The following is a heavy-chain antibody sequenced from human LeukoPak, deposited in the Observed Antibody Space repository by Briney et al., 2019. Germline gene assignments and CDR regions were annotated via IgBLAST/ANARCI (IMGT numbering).Heavy chain of an antibody. CDR1: GYTFTRYG. V-gene: IGHV1-18*01. CDR2: FSAYNGDT. CDR3: ARDPSNSSGWYIYFDY. Sequence: ASEKVSCKASGYTFTRYGITWVRQAPGQGLEWMGWFSAYNGDTKYAQKLQGRVTMTTDTSTRTAYIELRSLRSDDTAVYYCARDPSNSSGWYIYFDYWGQGTLVAVFS. J-gene: IGHJ4*02. D-gene: IGHD6-19*01.